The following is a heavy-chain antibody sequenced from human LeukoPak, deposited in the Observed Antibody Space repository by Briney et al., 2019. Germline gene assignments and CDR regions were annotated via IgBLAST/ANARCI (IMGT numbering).Heavy chain of an antibody. J-gene: IGHJ4*02. CDR2: INPNSGGT. V-gene: IGHV1-2*02. CDR1: GYTFTGYY. D-gene: IGHD6-19*01. CDR3: ARVPGFDNGWYFLDQ. Sequence: ASVKVSCKASGYTFTGYYMHWVRQAPGQGLEWMGWINPNSGGTNYAQKFQGRVTMTRDTSISTAYMELSRLRSDDTAVYYCARVPGFDNGWYFLDQWGQGTLVTVSS.